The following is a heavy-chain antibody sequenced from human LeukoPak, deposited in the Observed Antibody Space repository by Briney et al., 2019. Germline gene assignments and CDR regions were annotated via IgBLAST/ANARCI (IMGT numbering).Heavy chain of an antibody. J-gene: IGHJ6*02. D-gene: IGHD7-27*01. CDR2: ISYDGSNK. Sequence: GGSLRLSCAASGFTFSSYGMHWVRQAPGKGLEWVAVISYDGSNKYYADSVKGRFTISRDNSKNTLYLQMNSLRAEDTAVYYCAKRNGGPYGMDVWGQGTTVTVSS. CDR1: GFTFSSYG. V-gene: IGHV3-30*18. CDR3: AKRNGGPYGMDV.